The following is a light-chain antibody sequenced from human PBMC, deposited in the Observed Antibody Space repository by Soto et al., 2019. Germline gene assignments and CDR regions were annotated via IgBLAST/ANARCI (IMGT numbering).Light chain of an antibody. V-gene: IGKV1-9*01. CDR1: QGINSY. Sequence: IQITQNPPSLSASVGDRVTVTCRSSQGINSYLAWYQQKPGKAPKLLIYTASTLQSGVPSRFSGSGSGTEFTLTITCLQPEDFAAYYCQQLYTFPLTFGGGTKVDIK. J-gene: IGKJ4*01. CDR3: QQLYTFPLT. CDR2: TAS.